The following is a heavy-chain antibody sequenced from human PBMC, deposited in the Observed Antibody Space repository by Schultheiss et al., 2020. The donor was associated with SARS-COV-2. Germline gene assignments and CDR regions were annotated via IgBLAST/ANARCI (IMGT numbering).Heavy chain of an antibody. V-gene: IGHV4-59*12. Sequence: SETLSLTCTVSGGSISSYYWSWIRQPPGKGLEWIGYIYYSGSTNYNPSLKSRVTISVDTSKNQFSLKLSSVTAADTAVYYCARGGGYGDYWAFDIWGQGTMVTVSS. CDR2: IYYSGST. CDR3: ARGGGYGDYWAFDI. D-gene: IGHD4-17*01. CDR1: GGSISSYY. J-gene: IGHJ3*02.